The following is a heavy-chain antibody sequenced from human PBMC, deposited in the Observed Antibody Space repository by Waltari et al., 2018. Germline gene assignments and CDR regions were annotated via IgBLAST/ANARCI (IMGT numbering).Heavy chain of an antibody. Sequence: QVQLQESGPGLVKPSETLSLTCAVSGYPIRSGYYRGWIRPPPGKGLEWIGSIYHRGSTYYNPSLKSRVTISVDTSKNQFSLKLSSVTAADTAVYYCAREGFYGDYEGGFRYWGQGTLVTVSS. J-gene: IGHJ4*02. V-gene: IGHV4-38-2*02. CDR3: AREGFYGDYEGGFRY. CDR2: IYHRGST. CDR1: GYPIRSGYY. D-gene: IGHD4-17*01.